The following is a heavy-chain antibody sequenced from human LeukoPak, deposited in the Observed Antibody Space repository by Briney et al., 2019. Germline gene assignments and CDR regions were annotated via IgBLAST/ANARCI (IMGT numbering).Heavy chain of an antibody. CDR2: IDYSGST. V-gene: IGHV4-59*11. CDR3: ARESPVRDGYFYYYYMDV. D-gene: IGHD5-24*01. CDR1: GGSISGHY. Sequence: PSETLSLTCSVSGGSISGHYWSWIRQPPGKGLEWIGYIDYSGSTNNNPSFRSRVTISVDTSNNQLSLELTSVTAADTAVYYCARESPVRDGYFYYYYMDVWGKGTTVTISS. J-gene: IGHJ6*03.